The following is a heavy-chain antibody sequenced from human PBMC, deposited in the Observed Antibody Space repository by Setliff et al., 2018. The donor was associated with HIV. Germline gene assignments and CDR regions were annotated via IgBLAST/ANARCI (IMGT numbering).Heavy chain of an antibody. CDR2: INHSGST. V-gene: IGHV4-34*01. Sequence: SETLSLTCAVCGGSFSGYYWSRIRQPPGKGLEWIGEINHSGSTNYNPSLKSRVTISVDTSKNQFSLKLSSVTAADTAVYYCARLVTVVTLNYMDVWGKGTTVTVSS. D-gene: IGHD2-21*02. J-gene: IGHJ6*03. CDR3: ARLVTVVTLNYMDV. CDR1: GGSFSGYY.